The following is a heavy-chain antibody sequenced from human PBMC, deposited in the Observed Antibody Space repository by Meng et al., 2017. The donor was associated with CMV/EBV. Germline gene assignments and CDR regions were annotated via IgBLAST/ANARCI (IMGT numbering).Heavy chain of an antibody. CDR1: GGTFSSYA. V-gene: IGHV1-69*05. D-gene: IGHD5-24*01. Sequence: KAAGGTFSSYAISWMRQAPGQGLEWMGGIIPIFGTANYAQKFQGRVTITTDESTSTAYMELSSLRSEDTAVYYCARDRDGYNLYYFDYWGQGTLVTVSS. CDR3: ARDRDGYNLYYFDY. CDR2: IIPIFGTA. J-gene: IGHJ4*02.